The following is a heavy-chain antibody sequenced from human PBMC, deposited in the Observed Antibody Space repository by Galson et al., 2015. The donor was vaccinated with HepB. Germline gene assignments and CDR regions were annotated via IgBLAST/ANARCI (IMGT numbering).Heavy chain of an antibody. CDR1: GFTFSSYS. CDR3: ARDSSDCAQCVDY. D-gene: IGHD2-21*02. Sequence: SLRLSCAASGFTFSSYSMNWVRQAPGKGLEWVSSISSSSSYIYYADSVKGRFTISRDNAKNSLYLQMNSLRAEDTAVYYCARDSSDCAQCVDYWGQGTLVTVSS. V-gene: IGHV3-21*01. CDR2: ISSSSSYI. J-gene: IGHJ4*02.